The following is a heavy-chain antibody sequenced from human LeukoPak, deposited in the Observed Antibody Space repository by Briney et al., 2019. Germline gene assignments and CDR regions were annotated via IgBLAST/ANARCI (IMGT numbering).Heavy chain of an antibody. CDR1: GFTFSSYA. CDR3: ARDAGSSTSSGKYYYYYGMDV. V-gene: IGHV3-30-3*01. D-gene: IGHD2-2*01. J-gene: IGHJ6*02. Sequence: GGSLRLYCAASGFTFSSYAMHWVRQAPGKGLEWVAVISYDGSNKYYADSVKGRFTVSRDNSKNTLYLQMNSLRAEDTAVYYCARDAGSSTSSGKYYYYYGMDVWGQGTTVTVSS. CDR2: ISYDGSNK.